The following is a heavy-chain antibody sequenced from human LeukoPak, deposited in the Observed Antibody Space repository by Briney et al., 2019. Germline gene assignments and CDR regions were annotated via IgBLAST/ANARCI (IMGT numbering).Heavy chain of an antibody. CDR1: GYTFTSYG. V-gene: IGHV1-18*01. Sequence: GASVKVSCKASGYTFTSYGISWVRQAPGQGLEWMGWISAYNGNTNYAQKLQGRVTMTTDTSTSTAYMELRSLRSDDTAVYYCARDPYIAAAGTVWFDPWGQGTLVTVSS. D-gene: IGHD6-13*01. J-gene: IGHJ5*02. CDR2: ISAYNGNT. CDR3: ARDPYIAAAGTVWFDP.